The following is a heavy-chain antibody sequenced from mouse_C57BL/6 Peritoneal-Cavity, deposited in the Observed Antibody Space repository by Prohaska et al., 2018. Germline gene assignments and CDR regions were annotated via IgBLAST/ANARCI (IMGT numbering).Heavy chain of an antibody. CDR1: GFSLTSYG. CDR2: IWSGGST. CDR3: AKRDYYGSSYDCYFDV. V-gene: IGHV2-4*01. J-gene: IGHJ1*03. Sequence: QVQLKQSGPGLVQPSQSLSITCTVSGFSLTSYGVHWVRQPPGKGLEWLGVIWSGGSTDYNAAFISRLSISKDNSKSQVFFKMNSLQADDTAIYYCAKRDYYGSSYDCYFDVWGTGTTVTVSS. D-gene: IGHD1-1*01.